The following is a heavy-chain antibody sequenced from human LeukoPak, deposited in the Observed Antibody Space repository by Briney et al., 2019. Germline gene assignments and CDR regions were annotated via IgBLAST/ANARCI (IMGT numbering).Heavy chain of an antibody. CDR2: ISGSGTEI. V-gene: IGHV3-21*01. J-gene: IGHJ4*02. D-gene: IGHD3-10*01. CDR3: ARVSGTYYKGHFDY. CDR1: GFIFSSYS. Sequence: GGSLRLSCAASGFIFSSYSMNWVRRAPGKGLEWVSYISGSGTEIYYADSVKGRFTISRDKAKNALYLHMNSLGAEDTAVYYCARVSGTYYKGHFDYWGQGTLVTVSS.